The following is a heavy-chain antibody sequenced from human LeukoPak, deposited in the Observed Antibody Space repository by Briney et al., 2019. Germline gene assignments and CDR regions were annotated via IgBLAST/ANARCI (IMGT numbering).Heavy chain of an antibody. CDR3: ARRVEDDAFDI. CDR2: IYPGDSDT. D-gene: IGHD2-15*01. J-gene: IGHJ3*02. Sequence: GESLKISCKGSGYSFTSYWIGWVRQMPGKGLEWMGIIYPGDSDTRYSPSFQGKVTISAAKSISPAYLQWSSLTASDTAMYYCARRVEDDAFDIWGQGTMVTVSS. V-gene: IGHV5-51*01. CDR1: GYSFTSYW.